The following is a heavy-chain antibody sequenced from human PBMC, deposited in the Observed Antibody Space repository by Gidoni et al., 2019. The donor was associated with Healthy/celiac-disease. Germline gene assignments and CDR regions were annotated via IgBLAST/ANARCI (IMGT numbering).Heavy chain of an antibody. V-gene: IGHV5-51*01. CDR1: GYSFTSYW. CDR2: IYPGDSDT. J-gene: IGHJ2*01. D-gene: IGHD2-2*01. CDR3: ARQTTAVVPAARSLLGRGWYFDL. Sequence: EVQLVQSGAAVKKPGESLKISCKGSGYSFTSYWIGWVRQMPGKGLEWMGIIYPGDSDTRYSPSFQGQVTISADKSISTAYLQWSSLKASDTAMYYCARQTTAVVPAARSLLGRGWYFDLWGRGTLVTVSS.